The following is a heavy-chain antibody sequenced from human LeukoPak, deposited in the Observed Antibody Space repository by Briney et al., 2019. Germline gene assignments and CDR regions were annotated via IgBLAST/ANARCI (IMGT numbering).Heavy chain of an antibody. CDR3: ARQKRPGIAVAGTGVIDY. D-gene: IGHD6-19*01. J-gene: IGHJ4*02. CDR1: GGSISSSSYY. CDR2: LYYSGST. V-gene: IGHV4-39*01. Sequence: SETLSLTCTVSGGSISSSSYYWGWVRQPPGKGLEWIGSLYYSGSTYYNPSLKSRVTISVDTSKNQVSLKLSSVTAADTAVYYCARQKRPGIAVAGTGVIDYWGQGTLVTVSS.